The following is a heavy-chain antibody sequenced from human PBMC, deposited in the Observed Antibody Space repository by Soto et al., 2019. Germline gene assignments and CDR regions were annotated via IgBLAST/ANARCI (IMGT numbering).Heavy chain of an antibody. V-gene: IGHV1-69*01. CDR2: LIPIFVAA. J-gene: IGHJ5*02. CDR3: ATGRSSPNVDP. CDR1: VGTFTNYV. D-gene: IGHD6-6*01. Sequence: QVQLVQSGAEVRKPGSSVKVSCKISVGTFTNYVISWLRQAPGQGLEWMGGLIPIFVAANLAQNFQGRVTITADESTSTVNMELSSLTSEDTAVYYCATGRSSPNVDPWGQRTLVTVSS.